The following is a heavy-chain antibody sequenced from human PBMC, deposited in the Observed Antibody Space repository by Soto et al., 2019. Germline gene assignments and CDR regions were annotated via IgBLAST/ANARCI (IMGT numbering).Heavy chain of an antibody. CDR1: GAAFNTIT. D-gene: IGHD3-9*01. CDR2: FVPVFGSA. V-gene: IGHV1-69*01. J-gene: IGHJ5*02. CDR3: VREDDTTGSSGWFDP. Sequence: QVQLVQSGAEVKKPGSSVRVSCKASGAAFNTITINWVRQAPGQGLEWMGGFVPVFGSATYAQKLLGRVAIHADASRSTFDMELSRLNYEDTALYYCVREDDTTGSSGWFDPWGQGTMVTVSS.